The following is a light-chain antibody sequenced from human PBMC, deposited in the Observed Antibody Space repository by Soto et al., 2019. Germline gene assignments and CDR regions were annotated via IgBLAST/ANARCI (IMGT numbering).Light chain of an antibody. CDR3: QQYDDFPLS. J-gene: IGKJ4*01. CDR1: QSVTNNQ. Sequence: EIVLTQSPGTLSLSPGARAPLSCRASQSVTNNQLAWFRQKPGQAPRLLIWGVSNRATGIPDRFSGSGSGTEFTLTISSLQPEDIATYYCQQYDDFPLSFGGGTKVDIK. V-gene: IGKV3-20*01. CDR2: GVS.